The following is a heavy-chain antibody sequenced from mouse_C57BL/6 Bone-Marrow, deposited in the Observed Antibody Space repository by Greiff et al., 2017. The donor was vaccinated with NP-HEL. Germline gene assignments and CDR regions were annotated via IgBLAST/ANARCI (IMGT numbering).Heavy chain of an antibody. V-gene: IGHV1-81*01. CDR1: GYTFTSYG. Sequence: QVQLKQSGAELARPGASVKLSCKASGYTFTSYGISWVKQRPGQGLEWIGEIYPSSGNTYYNEKFKGKATMTADKSSSTAYMELRSLTSEDSAVYFCARAGALDHCDYWGQGTTLTVSS. CDR2: IYPSSGNT. J-gene: IGHJ2*01. CDR3: ARAGALDHCDY. D-gene: IGHD3-1*01.